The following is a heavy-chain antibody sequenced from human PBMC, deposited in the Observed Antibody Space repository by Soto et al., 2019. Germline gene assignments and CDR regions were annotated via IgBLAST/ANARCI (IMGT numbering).Heavy chain of an antibody. CDR3: AKDLGMGEQLLPRDWFDP. V-gene: IGHV3-23*01. CDR1: GFTFSSYP. Sequence: EVQLLESGGGLVQPGGSLRLSCAASGFTFSSYPMSWVRQAPGKGLAWVSAISGSGGSTYKADSVKGGFTISRDNSKNTLYLQMNSLRAEDTAVYYCAKDLGMGEQLLPRDWFDPWGQGTLVTVSS. CDR2: ISGSGGST. D-gene: IGHD6-13*01. J-gene: IGHJ5*02.